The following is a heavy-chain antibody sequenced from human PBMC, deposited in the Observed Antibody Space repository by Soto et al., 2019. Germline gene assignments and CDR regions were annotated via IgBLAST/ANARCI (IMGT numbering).Heavy chain of an antibody. CDR3: ARKEQHMTTVHSNWFEP. CDR1: GVSISSSSYY. CDR2: IYYSGST. D-gene: IGHD4-4*01. J-gene: IGHJ5*02. V-gene: IGHV4-39*01. Sequence: SETLSLTCTVSGVSISSSSYYWGWMRQPPGKGLEWIGSIYYSGSTYYNPSLKSRVTISVDTSKNQFSLKLSSVTAADTAVYYCARKEQHMTTVHSNWFEPWGQGTLVTVSS.